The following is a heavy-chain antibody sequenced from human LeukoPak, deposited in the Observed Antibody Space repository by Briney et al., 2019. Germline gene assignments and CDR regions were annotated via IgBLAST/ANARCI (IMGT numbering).Heavy chain of an antibody. D-gene: IGHD3-22*01. Sequence: GRSLRLSCAASGFTFSSYDMHWVRQAPGKGLNWVSVISHDGSNKYYADSVKGRFTISRDNSKNTLYLQMNSLRAEDSAVYYCARGVYDSSGYLEYWGQGTLVTVSS. V-gene: IGHV3-30*03. CDR1: GFTFSSYD. J-gene: IGHJ4*02. CDR3: ARGVYDSSGYLEY. CDR2: ISHDGSNK.